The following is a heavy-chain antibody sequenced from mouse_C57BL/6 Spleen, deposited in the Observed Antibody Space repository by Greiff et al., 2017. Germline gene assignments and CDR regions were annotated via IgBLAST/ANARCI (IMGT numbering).Heavy chain of an antibody. D-gene: IGHD3-1*01. CDR3: ARECMPGLYYYAMDY. Sequence: QVQLQQSGAELARPGASVKLSCKASGYTFTSYGISWVKQRTGQGLEWIGEIYPRSGNTSYNEKFKGKATLTADKSSSTAYMELRSLTSEDSAVYFCARECMPGLYYYAMDYWGQGTSVTVSS. J-gene: IGHJ4*01. CDR2: IYPRSGNT. CDR1: GYTFTSYG. V-gene: IGHV1-81*01.